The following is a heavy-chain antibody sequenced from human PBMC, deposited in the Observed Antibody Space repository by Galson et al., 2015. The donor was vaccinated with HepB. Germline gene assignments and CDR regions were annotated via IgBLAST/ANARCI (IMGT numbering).Heavy chain of an antibody. CDR3: ARHSGPHLRFLEWPIDYYYYYGMDV. D-gene: IGHD3-3*01. Sequence: SETLSLTCTVSGGSISSYYWSWIRQPPGKGLEWIGYIYYSGSTNYNPSLKSRVTISVDTSKNQFSLKLSSVTAADTAVYYCARHSGPHLRFLEWPIDYYYYYGMDVWGQGTTVTVSS. J-gene: IGHJ6*02. CDR2: IYYSGST. CDR1: GGSISSYY. V-gene: IGHV4-59*08.